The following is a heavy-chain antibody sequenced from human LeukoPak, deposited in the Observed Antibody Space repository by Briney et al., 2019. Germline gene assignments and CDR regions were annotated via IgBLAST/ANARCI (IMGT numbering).Heavy chain of an antibody. CDR3: ARDRTGFPF. Sequence: PSETLSLTCTVSGGSLSSYYWSWIRQPPGKGLEWIGYIYYSGSTNYNPSFKSRVTISLDTSKNQFFLKLTSVTAADTAVYFCARDRTGFPFWGQGTLVTVSS. CDR2: IYYSGST. D-gene: IGHD3/OR15-3a*01. J-gene: IGHJ4*02. V-gene: IGHV4-59*08. CDR1: GGSLSSYY.